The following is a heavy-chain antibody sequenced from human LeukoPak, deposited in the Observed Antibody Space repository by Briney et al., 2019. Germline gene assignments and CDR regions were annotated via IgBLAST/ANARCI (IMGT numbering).Heavy chain of an antibody. J-gene: IGHJ4*02. V-gene: IGHV3-7*01. CDR3: AKEPPGYGSFDY. Sequence: PGGSLRLSCAASGLTFGSYWMSWVRQAPGKGLEWVANIHPNGGVKNYVDSVKGRFTISRDNSKNILYLQMNSLRAEDTAVYYCAKEPPGYGSFDYWGQGTLVTVSS. D-gene: IGHD4-17*01. CDR2: IHPNGGVK. CDR1: GLTFGSYW.